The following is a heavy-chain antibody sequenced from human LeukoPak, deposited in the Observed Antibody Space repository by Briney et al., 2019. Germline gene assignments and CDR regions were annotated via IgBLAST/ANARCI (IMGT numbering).Heavy chain of an antibody. CDR3: ATDIVSPLAFDI. J-gene: IGHJ3*02. V-gene: IGHV1-24*01. Sequence: ASVKVSCKASGYTFTSYDINWVRQATGQGLEWMGGFDPEDGETIYAQKFQGRVTMTEDTSTDTAYMELSSLRSEDTAVYYCATDIVSPLAFDIWGQGTMVTVSS. CDR1: GYTFTSYD. CDR2: FDPEDGET. D-gene: IGHD2-15*01.